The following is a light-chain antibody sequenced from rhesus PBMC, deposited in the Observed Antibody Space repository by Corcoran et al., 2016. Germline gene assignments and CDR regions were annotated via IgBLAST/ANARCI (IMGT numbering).Light chain of an antibody. Sequence: EIVMTQSPATLSLSPGERATLSCRASQSVSSSLAWYQPNPGQAPRLLIHGASSRATGIPDRFRGSGAGTEFTLTISSLEPEDFAVYYCQQYSNWPFTFGPGTKLDIK. J-gene: IGKJ3*01. CDR2: GAS. CDR3: QQYSNWPFT. V-gene: IGKV3-42*03. CDR1: QSVSSS.